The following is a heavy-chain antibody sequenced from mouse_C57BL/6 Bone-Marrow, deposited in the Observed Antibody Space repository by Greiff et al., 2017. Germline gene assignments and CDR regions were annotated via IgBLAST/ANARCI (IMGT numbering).Heavy chain of an antibody. V-gene: IGHV6-3*01. D-gene: IGHD1-1*01. J-gene: IGHJ2*01. Sequence: EVMLVESGGGLVQPGGSMKLSCVASGFTFSNYWMNWVRQSPEKGLEWVAQIRLKSDNYATHYAESVKGRFTISRDDSKSSVYLQMNNLRAEDTGIYYCTGITTASEYFDYWGQGTTLTVSS. CDR1: GFTFSNYW. CDR2: IRLKSDNYAT. CDR3: TGITTASEYFDY.